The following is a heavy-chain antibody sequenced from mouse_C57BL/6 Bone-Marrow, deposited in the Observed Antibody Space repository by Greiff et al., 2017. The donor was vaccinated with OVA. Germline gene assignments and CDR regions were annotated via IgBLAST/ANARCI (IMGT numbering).Heavy chain of an antibody. CDR3: ARDPRGSAMDY. CDR1: GFTFSSYA. CDR2: ISDGGSYT. J-gene: IGHJ4*01. Sequence: EVKLVESGGGLVKPGGSLKLSCAASGFTFSSYAMSWVRQTPEKRLEWVATISDGGSYTYYPDNVKGRFTISRDNAKNNLYLQMSHLKSEDTAMYYCARDPRGSAMDYWGQGTSGTVSS. V-gene: IGHV5-4*01.